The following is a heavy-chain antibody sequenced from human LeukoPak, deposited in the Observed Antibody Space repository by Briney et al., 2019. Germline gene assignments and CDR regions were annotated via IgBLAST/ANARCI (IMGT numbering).Heavy chain of an antibody. CDR1: GFTFSSYC. V-gene: IGHV3-20*04. Sequence: GGSLRLSCAASGFTFSSYCMSWVRQAPGKGLEWVSGINWNGGSTGYADSVKGRFTISRDNAKNSLYLQMNSLRAEDTALYYCAREHSGSYFFDYWGQGTLVTVSS. CDR3: AREHSGSYFFDY. D-gene: IGHD1-26*01. J-gene: IGHJ4*02. CDR2: INWNGGST.